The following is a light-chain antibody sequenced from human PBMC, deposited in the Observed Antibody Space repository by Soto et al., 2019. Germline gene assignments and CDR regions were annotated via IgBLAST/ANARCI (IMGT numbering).Light chain of an antibody. CDR1: PSVSSSF. V-gene: IGKV3-20*01. CDR3: QQYGGSRWT. Sequence: IVLTQSPGTLSVSPGERSTLSCRASPSVSSSFFAWYQQKPGQAPRLLIYAASTRATGIPDRFSGSGSGTDFTLTISRLDPEDFAVYYCQQYGGSRWTFGQGTKVDIK. CDR2: AAS. J-gene: IGKJ1*01.